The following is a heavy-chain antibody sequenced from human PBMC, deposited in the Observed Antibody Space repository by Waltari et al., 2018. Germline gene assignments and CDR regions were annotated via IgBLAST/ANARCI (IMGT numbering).Heavy chain of an antibody. D-gene: IGHD3-10*01. CDR1: GYSISSGYY. J-gene: IGHJ4*02. CDR2: IYHSGST. Sequence: QVQLQESGPGLVKPSETLSLTCAVSGYSISSGYYWGWNRQPPGKGLEWIGSIYHSGSTYYNPSLKSRVTISVDTSKNQFSLKLSSVTAADTAVYYCARDEGYYGSGSGVGYWGQGTLVTVSS. V-gene: IGHV4-38-2*02. CDR3: ARDEGYYGSGSGVGY.